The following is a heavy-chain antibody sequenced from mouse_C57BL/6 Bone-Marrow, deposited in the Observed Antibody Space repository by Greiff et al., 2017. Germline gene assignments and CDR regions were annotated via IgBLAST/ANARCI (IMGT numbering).Heavy chain of an antibody. CDR1: GFTFSSYG. CDR3: ASLIYYDYDGFAY. CDR2: ISSGGSYT. Sequence: EVNVVESGGDLVKPGGSLKLSCAASGFTFSSYGMSWVRQTPDKRLEWVATISSGGSYTYYPDSVKGRFTISRDNAKNTLYLQMSSLKSEDTAMYYCASLIYYDYDGFAYWGQGTLVTVSA. V-gene: IGHV5-6*01. D-gene: IGHD2-4*01. J-gene: IGHJ3*01.